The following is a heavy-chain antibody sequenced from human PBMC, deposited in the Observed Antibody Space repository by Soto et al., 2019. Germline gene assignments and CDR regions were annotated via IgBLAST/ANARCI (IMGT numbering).Heavy chain of an antibody. J-gene: IGHJ6*02. Sequence: ASVKVSCKASGYTFTSYAMHWVRQAPGRRLEWMGWINAGNGNTKYSQKFQGRVTITRDTSASTAYMELSSLRSEDTAVYYCVRTFYDGSGNYMAPLDYYGMDVWGQGTTVTVSS. D-gene: IGHD3-10*01. V-gene: IGHV1-3*01. CDR3: VRTFYDGSGNYMAPLDYYGMDV. CDR2: INAGNGNT. CDR1: GYTFTSYA.